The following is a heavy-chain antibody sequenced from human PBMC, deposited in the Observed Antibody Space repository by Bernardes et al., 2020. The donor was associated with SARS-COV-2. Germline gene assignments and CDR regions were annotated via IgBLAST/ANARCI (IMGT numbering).Heavy chain of an antibody. J-gene: IGHJ4*02. Sequence: SETLSLTCVVYGGSLSGFYWTWIRQAPEKGLEWIGEINQSGRNNYNPSLKGRVTMSDDTSKNQFSLKLTSVTAADTAVYYCAKGGPYKWNNGLSWGQGTLVTVSS. CDR3: AKGGPYKWNNGLS. CDR1: GGSLSGFY. D-gene: IGHD1-20*01. V-gene: IGHV4-34*01. CDR2: INQSGRN.